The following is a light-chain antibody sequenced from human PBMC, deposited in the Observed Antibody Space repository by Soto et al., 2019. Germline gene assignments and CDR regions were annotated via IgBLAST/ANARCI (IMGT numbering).Light chain of an antibody. V-gene: IGKV3-20*01. Sequence: EIVLTQSPGTLSLSPGERVTLSCRASQSVSSSYLAWYQQKPAQAPRLLIYVASNRATGIPDRFSGSGSGTDFTLTISRLEPEDFAVYYCQQYGGSPPYTFGQGTKLEIK. J-gene: IGKJ2*01. CDR3: QQYGGSPPYT. CDR2: VAS. CDR1: QSVSSSY.